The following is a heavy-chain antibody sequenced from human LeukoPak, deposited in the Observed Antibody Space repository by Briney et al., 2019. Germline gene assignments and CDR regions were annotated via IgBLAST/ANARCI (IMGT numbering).Heavy chain of an antibody. Sequence: GGSLRLSCAASGFTFSGYAMHWVRQAPGKGLEYVSAITNNGGTTYYANSVKGRFTISRDNSKNTLYLQMGSLGAEDMAVYYCARVGVWNYFDYWGQGTLVTVSS. D-gene: IGHD3-16*01. J-gene: IGHJ4*02. CDR1: GFTFSGYA. CDR2: ITNNGGTT. CDR3: ARVGVWNYFDY. V-gene: IGHV3-64*01.